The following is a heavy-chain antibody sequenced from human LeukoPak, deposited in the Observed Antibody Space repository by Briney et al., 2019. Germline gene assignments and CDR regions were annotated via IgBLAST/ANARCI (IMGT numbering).Heavy chain of an antibody. J-gene: IGHJ4*02. D-gene: IGHD6-19*01. CDR3: ARVHSSGWYYFDY. V-gene: IGHV3-9*01. CDR2: ITGSGGST. CDR1: GFTFDDYG. Sequence: GRSLRLSCVASGFTFDDYGMHWVRQAPGKGLEWVSGITGSGGSTYYADSVKGRFTISRGNAKNSLYLQMNSLRAEDTAVYYCARVHSSGWYYFDYWGQGTLVTVSS.